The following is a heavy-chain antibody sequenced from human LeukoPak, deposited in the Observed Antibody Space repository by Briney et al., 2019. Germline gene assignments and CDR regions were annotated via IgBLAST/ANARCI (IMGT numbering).Heavy chain of an antibody. D-gene: IGHD5-12*01. Sequence: TPSETLSLTCTVSGGSISNYYWSWIRHPAGKGLEWIGRIYITGSTNYNPSLKSRVTMSVGSSKNQFSLRLSSVTAADTAVYYCARDATVATTTYFDYWGQGTLVTVSS. CDR1: GGSISNYY. CDR3: ARDATVATTTYFDY. J-gene: IGHJ4*02. CDR2: IYITGST. V-gene: IGHV4-4*07.